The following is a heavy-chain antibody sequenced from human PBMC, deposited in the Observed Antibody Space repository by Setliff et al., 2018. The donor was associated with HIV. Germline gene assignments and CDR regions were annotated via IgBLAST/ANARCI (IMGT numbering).Heavy chain of an antibody. CDR1: GFTFSSYA. Sequence: GGSLRLSCAASGFTFSSYAMSWVRQAPGRGLEWVSGISGSGGSTYYADSVKGRFTISRNNSKNTLYLQTNSLRAEDTAVYYCAKQYSMYYYYYMDVWGKGTTVTVSS. CDR2: ISGSGGST. CDR3: AKQYSMYYYYYMDV. V-gene: IGHV3-23*01. J-gene: IGHJ6*03. D-gene: IGHD6-6*01.